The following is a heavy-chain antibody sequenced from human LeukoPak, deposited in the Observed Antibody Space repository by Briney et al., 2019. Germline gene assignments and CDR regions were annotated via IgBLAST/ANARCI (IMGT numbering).Heavy chain of an antibody. J-gene: IGHJ6*04. CDR1: GFTFTSSA. CDR2: IVVGSGNT. V-gene: IGHV1-58*01. D-gene: IGHD2-15*01. CDR3: AAGCSGGSCYSFYYYGMDV. Sequence: SVKVSCKASGFTFTSSAVQWVRQARGQRPEWIGWIVVGSGNTNYAQKFQERVTITRDMSTSTAYMELSSLRSEDTAVYYCAAGCSGGSCYSFYYYGMDVWGKGTTVTVSS.